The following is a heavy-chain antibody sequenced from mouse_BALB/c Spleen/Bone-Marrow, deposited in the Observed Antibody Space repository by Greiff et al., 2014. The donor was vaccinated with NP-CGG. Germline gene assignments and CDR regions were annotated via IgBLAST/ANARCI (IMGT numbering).Heavy chain of an antibody. CDR2: INSGSGGT. J-gene: IGHJ4*01. V-gene: IGHV1-54*01. CDR3: ARAITDAMDY. CDR1: GYAFTNYL. Sequence: QLQQSGAELVRPGTSVKVSCKGSGYAFTNYLIEWVKQRPGQGLEWIGVINSGSGGTKYNEKFKGKATLTADKSSSTAYMQLSSLTSDDSAVYFCARAITDAMDYWGQGTSVTVSS. D-gene: IGHD2-4*01.